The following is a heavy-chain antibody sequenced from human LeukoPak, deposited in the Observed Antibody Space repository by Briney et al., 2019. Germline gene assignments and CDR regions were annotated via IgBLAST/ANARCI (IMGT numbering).Heavy chain of an antibody. Sequence: PGRSLRLSCAASGFAFSSFGMHWVRQAPGKGLEWVSHISSSGGTKYYADSVKGRFTISRDNAKNSLYLQMNSLRAEDTAVYYCARGDTVMVTAVAGTGVDLDYWGQGTLVTVSS. V-gene: IGHV3-48*04. CDR1: GFAFSSFG. J-gene: IGHJ4*02. CDR2: ISSSGGTK. D-gene: IGHD6-19*01. CDR3: ARGDTVMVTAVAGTGVDLDY.